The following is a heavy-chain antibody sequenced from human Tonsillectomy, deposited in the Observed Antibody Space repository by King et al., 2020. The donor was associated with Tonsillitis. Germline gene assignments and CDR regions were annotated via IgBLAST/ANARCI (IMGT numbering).Heavy chain of an antibody. V-gene: IGHV1-46*03. J-gene: IGHJ5*02. CDR3: ARAGYSSSYYGFDP. D-gene: IGHD6-13*01. CDR1: GYMFTRHY. CDR2: TNPRDDTI. Sequence: VQLVESGAEVKKPGASVKLSCTASGYMFTRHYIYWVRQAPGPGLEWMGKTNPRDDTIFHAQKFQGRVIMTSDTSASTVYMELSSLRSEDTAIYYCARAGYSSSYYGFDPWGQGTLVTVSS.